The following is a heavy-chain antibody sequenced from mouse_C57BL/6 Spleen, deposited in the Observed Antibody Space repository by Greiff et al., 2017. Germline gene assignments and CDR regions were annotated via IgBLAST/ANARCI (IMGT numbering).Heavy chain of an antibody. Sequence: EVQLQQSGPELVKPGASVKISCKASGYTFTDYYMNWVKQSHGKSLEWIGDINPNNGGTSYNQKFKGKATLTVDKSSSTAYMELRSLTSEDSAVYYCARSRGSSPRWFAYWGQGTLVTVSA. CDR3: ARSRGSSPRWFAY. J-gene: IGHJ3*01. D-gene: IGHD1-1*01. CDR1: GYTFTDYY. V-gene: IGHV1-26*01. CDR2: INPNNGGT.